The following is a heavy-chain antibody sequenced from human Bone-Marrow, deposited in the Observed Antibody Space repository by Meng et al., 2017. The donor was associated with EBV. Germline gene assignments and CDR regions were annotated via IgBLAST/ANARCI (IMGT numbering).Heavy chain of an antibody. V-gene: IGHV4-4*02. CDR2: IYHSGST. J-gene: IGHJ4*02. Sequence: QVQLQESGPGLVKPSGXLSLICAVPGGSISSGNWWTWVRQPPGKGLEWIGEIYHSGSTNYNPSLVSRVTISVDKSKNQFSLKLNSVTAADTAVYYCARDSLWGRLNGAMDSWGQGTRVTVSS. D-gene: IGHD7-27*01. CDR3: ARDSLWGRLNGAMDS. CDR1: GGSISSGNW.